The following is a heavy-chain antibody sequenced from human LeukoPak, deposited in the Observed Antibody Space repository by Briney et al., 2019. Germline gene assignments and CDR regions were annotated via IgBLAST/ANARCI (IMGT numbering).Heavy chain of an antibody. CDR2: ISHSGST. V-gene: IGHV4-30-2*01. D-gene: IGHD2-2*02. CDR1: GDSISSGTYS. J-gene: IGHJ4*02. Sequence: PSETLSLTCAVSGDSISSGTYSWTWIRQPPGKGLEWIGFISHSGSTYYNPSLKSRVTMSVDRSENQSSLKLSSVTAADTAVYYCARGLIVPSTIFDHWGQGALVTVSS. CDR3: ARGLIVPSTIFDH.